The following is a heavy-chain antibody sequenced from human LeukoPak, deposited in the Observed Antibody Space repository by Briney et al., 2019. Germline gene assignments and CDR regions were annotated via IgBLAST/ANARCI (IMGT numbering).Heavy chain of an antibody. J-gene: IGHJ4*02. Sequence: KPSETLSLTCTVSGGSITSYYWSWIRQSPGKGLEWIGYIYYSGSTNYNPSLKSRVTISVDTSKNQFSLKLSSVTAADTAVYYCARRSYSSGFYYFDYWGQGTLVTVSS. V-gene: IGHV4-59*08. CDR2: IYYSGST. D-gene: IGHD6-25*01. CDR3: ARRSYSSGFYYFDY. CDR1: GGSITSYY.